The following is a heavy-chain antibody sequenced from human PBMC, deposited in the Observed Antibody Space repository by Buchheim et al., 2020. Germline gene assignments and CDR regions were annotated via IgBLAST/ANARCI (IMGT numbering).Heavy chain of an antibody. CDR1: GGSFSGYY. V-gene: IGHV4-34*01. D-gene: IGHD4-17*01. CDR3: ARTRISNTVNLPLDY. Sequence: QVQLQQWGAGLLKPSETLSLTCAVYGGSFSGYYWSWIRQPPGKGLEWIGEINHSGSTNYNPSLKSRVTISVDTSKNQFSLKLSSVTAADTAVYYCARTRISNTVNLPLDYWGQGTL. CDR2: INHSGST. J-gene: IGHJ4*02.